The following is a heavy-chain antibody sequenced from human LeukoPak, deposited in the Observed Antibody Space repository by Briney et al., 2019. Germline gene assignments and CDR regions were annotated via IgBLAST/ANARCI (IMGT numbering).Heavy chain of an antibody. V-gene: IGHV3-9*01. Sequence: TGRSLRLSCSASGFTFDDYAMLWVRQAPGKGLEGVSGISWNSGSIGYAASVKGRFTISRDNAKNSLYLQINSLRAEDTALYYCASVRAEYFQHWGQGTLVTVSS. D-gene: IGHD3-10*01. J-gene: IGHJ1*01. CDR3: ASVRAEYFQH. CDR1: GFTFDDYA. CDR2: ISWNSGSI.